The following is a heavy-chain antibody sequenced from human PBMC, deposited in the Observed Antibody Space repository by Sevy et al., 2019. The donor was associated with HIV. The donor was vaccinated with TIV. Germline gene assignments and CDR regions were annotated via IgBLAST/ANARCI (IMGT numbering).Heavy chain of an antibody. V-gene: IGHV3-30*18. Sequence: GGSLRLSCAASGFTFSSYGMHWVRQAPGKGLEWVAVISYDGSNKYYADSVKGRFTISRDNSKNTLYLQMNSLRAEDTAVYYCAKDWKGMGVTGGAFDIWGQGTMVTVSS. D-gene: IGHD1-1*01. CDR2: ISYDGSNK. CDR1: GFTFSSYG. J-gene: IGHJ3*02. CDR3: AKDWKGMGVTGGAFDI.